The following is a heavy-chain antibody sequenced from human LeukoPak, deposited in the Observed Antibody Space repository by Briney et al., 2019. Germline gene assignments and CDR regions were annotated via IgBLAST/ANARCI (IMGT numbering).Heavy chain of an antibody. V-gene: IGHV3-21*05. J-gene: IGHJ6*03. CDR3: VRDFEVPSAAPDYYYYYYMDV. CDR2: IGSAGTDI. CDR1: GFPFSVYA. D-gene: IGHD2-2*01. Sequence: GGSLRLSCAASGFPFSVYAMNWVRLAPGKGLEWISFIGSAGTDIYYADSVRGRFTVSRDNVENSLYLQMDILRVEDTAVYYCVRDFEVPSAAPDYYYYYYMDVWGKGTTVTVSS.